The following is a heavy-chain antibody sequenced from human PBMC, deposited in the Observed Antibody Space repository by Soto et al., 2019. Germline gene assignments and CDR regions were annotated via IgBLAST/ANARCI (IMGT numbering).Heavy chain of an antibody. CDR2: ISANNGNT. D-gene: IGHD5-12*01. CDR1: GYTFTSYG. Sequence: ASVKVSWKASGYTFTSYGINWVRQAPGQGLEWMGWISANNGNTHYAQKLQGRVTMTTDTSTSTAYMELRSLRSDDTAVYYCARVQSGYDFAYWGQGTLVTVSS. CDR3: ARVQSGYDFAY. J-gene: IGHJ4*02. V-gene: IGHV1-18*01.